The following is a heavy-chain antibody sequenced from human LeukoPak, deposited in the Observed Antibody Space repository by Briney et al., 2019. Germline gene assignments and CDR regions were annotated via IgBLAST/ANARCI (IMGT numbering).Heavy chain of an antibody. V-gene: IGHV3-23*01. Sequence: PGGSLRLSCAASGFTFSDYYMGWIRQAPGKGLEWVSAISGSGGSTYYADSVKGRFTISRDNSKNTLYLQMNSLRAEDTAVYYCAKDLPHYGDYGYYFDYWGQGTLVTVSS. J-gene: IGHJ4*02. CDR2: ISGSGGST. CDR3: AKDLPHYGDYGYYFDY. D-gene: IGHD4-17*01. CDR1: GFTFSDYY.